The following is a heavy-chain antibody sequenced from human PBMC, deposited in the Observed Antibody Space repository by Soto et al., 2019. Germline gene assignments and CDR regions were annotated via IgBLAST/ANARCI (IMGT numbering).Heavy chain of an antibody. CDR3: AKSPRRGYEPPWDY. CDR2: ISGSGDST. D-gene: IGHD5-12*01. V-gene: IGHV3-23*01. J-gene: IGHJ4*02. Sequence: VQLLESGGGLVQPGGSLRLSCAASGFTFSTDALNWVGQAPGKGLEWVSGISGSGDSTYYADSVKGRFTISRDNSKNTLYLQMNYVRVEDTAVYYCAKSPRRGYEPPWDYWGQGTLVTVSS. CDR1: GFTFSTDA.